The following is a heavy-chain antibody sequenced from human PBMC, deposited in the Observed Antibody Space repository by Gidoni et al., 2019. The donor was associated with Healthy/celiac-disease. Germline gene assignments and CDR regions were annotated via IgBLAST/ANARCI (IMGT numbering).Heavy chain of an antibody. CDR1: GWSFSGYY. J-gene: IGHJ6*02. V-gene: IGHV4-34*01. CDR2: INHSGST. CDR3: ARARPKRYCSSTSCYTWGYYYYGMDV. D-gene: IGHD2-2*02. Sequence: QVQLQQWGAGLLKPSETLSLTCAVYGWSFSGYYCIWLRQPPGTGLEWIGEINHSGSTNYNPSLKSRVTISVDTSKNQFSLKLSSVTAADTAVYYCARARPKRYCSSTSCYTWGYYYYGMDVWGQGTTVTVSS.